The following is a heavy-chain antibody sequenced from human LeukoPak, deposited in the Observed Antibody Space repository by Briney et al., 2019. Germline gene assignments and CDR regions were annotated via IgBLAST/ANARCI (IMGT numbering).Heavy chain of an antibody. J-gene: IGHJ5*02. V-gene: IGHV3-30*18. CDR2: ISYEGGTQ. CDR1: GVTLSPYG. Sequence: PGGSLRLSCAASGVTLSPYGMHWVCQAPGKGRGWVAVISYEGGTQHYADSVKGRFIISRDNPTNTLYLQMNILRTEDTAVYYCAKEGTPQVSTWYDLWGQGTQVIVSS. D-gene: IGHD3-10*01. CDR3: AKEGTPQVSTWYDL.